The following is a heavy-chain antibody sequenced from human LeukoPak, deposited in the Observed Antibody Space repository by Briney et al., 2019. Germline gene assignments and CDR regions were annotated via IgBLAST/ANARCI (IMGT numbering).Heavy chain of an antibody. J-gene: IGHJ6*02. CDR2: TYYRSKWYY. CDR1: GDSVSSNSAA. CDR3: ARGQERLMVYAIRPLGGMDV. D-gene: IGHD2-8*01. Sequence: SQTLSLTCAISGDSVSSNSAAWNWLRQSPSRGLEWLGRTYYRSKWYYDYAPSVKSRTSINPDTSKNQFSLQLNSVTPEDTAVYYCARGQERLMVYAIRPLGGMDVWGQGTTVTVSS. V-gene: IGHV6-1*01.